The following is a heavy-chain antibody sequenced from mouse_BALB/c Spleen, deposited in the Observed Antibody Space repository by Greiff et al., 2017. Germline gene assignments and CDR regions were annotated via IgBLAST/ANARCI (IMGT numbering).Heavy chain of an antibody. CDR1: GFSLSTSGMG. V-gene: IGHV8-12*01. CDR2: IYWDDDK. CDR3: ARRASDYAMDY. J-gene: IGHJ4*01. Sequence: QVTLKVSGPGILQPSQTLSLTCSFSGFSLSTSGMGVSWIRQPSGKGLEWLAHIYWDDDKRYNPSLKSRLTISKDTSSNQVFLKITSVDTADTATYYCARRASDYAMDYWGQGTSVTVSS. D-gene: IGHD2-10*02.